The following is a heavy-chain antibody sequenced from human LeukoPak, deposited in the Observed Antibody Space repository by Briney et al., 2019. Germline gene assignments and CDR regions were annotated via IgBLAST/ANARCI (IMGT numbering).Heavy chain of an antibody. J-gene: IGHJ4*02. Sequence: GGSLRLSCAASGFTFFTYSMNWVRQAPGMGLEWVSSISGDGRYIYYADSMKGRFTISRDNAKNSVFLHMNSLRVEDTAVYYCVGVGRWFVFVFFCFFDDWGQGALVTVSA. CDR2: ISGDGRYI. V-gene: IGHV3-21*06. CDR3: VGVGRWFVFVFFCFFDD. D-gene: IGHD3-16*01. CDR1: GFTFFTYS.